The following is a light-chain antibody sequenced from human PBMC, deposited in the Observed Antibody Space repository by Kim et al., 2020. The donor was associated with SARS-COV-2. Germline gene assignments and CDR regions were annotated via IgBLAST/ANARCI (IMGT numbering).Light chain of an antibody. J-gene: IGKJ2*01. Sequence: DIQMTQSPYSLSASVGDRVTITCRASQAIRKYVAWYQQKPGKIPKLLIHAVSTLQSGVPSRFSGGGSGTDFTLTIRGLQPEDVATYYCQTYDTVPYNFGQGTKLEIK. CDR2: AVS. CDR1: QAIRKY. CDR3: QTYDTVPYN. V-gene: IGKV1-27*01.